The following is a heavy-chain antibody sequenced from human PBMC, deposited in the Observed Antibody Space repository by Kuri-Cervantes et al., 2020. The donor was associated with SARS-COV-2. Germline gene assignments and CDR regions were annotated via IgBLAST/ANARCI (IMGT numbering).Heavy chain of an antibody. CDR2: VRGKANNYAT. CDR3: TTSITMIVVVTSTDAFDI. J-gene: IGHJ3*02. Sequence: GGSLRLSCEVSGFLFSASAIHWVRQGSGKGLEWVGRVRGKANNYATAYAASVKGRFTISRDDSKNMAYLQMNSLKTEDTAVYYCTTSITMIVVVTSTDAFDIWGQGTMVTVSS. D-gene: IGHD3-22*01. CDR1: GFLFSASA. V-gene: IGHV3-73*01.